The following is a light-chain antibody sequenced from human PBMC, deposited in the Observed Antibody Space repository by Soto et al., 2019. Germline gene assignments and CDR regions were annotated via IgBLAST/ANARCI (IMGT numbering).Light chain of an antibody. CDR1: QSVRNN. CDR3: QQYDIWPPLS. J-gene: IGKJ4*01. CDR2: GAS. V-gene: IGKV3-15*01. Sequence: TVMTQSPATLAVSPGERVTLSCRASQSVRNNLAWYQQKSGQAPRLLIYGASIRATGIPVRFSGSGSGTEFTLTISSLQSEDFAVYYCQQYDIWPPLSFGGGTKVEIK.